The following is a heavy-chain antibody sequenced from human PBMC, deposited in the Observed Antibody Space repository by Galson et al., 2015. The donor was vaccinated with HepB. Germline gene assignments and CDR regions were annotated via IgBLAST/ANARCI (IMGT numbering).Heavy chain of an antibody. CDR1: GFTFSSYA. CDR2: ISYDGSNK. J-gene: IGHJ4*02. CDR3: ARGNYCSGGSCYSLGVDYFDY. Sequence: SLRLSCAASGFTFSSYAMHWVRQAPGKGLEWVAVISYDGSNKYYADSVKGRFTISRDNSKNTLYLQMNSLRAEDTAVYYCARGNYCSGGSCYSLGVDYFDYWGQGTLVTVSS. V-gene: IGHV3-30*04. D-gene: IGHD2-15*01.